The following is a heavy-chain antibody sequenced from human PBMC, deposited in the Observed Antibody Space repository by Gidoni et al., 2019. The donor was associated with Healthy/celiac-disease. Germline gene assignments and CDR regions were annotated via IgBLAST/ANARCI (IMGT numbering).Heavy chain of an antibody. V-gene: IGHV3-73*01. D-gene: IGHD4-17*01. Sequence: EVQLVESGGGLVQPGGSLKLSCAASGFTFSGSAMHWVRQASGKGLEWVGRIRSKANSYATAYAASVKGRFTISRDDSKNTAYLQMNSLKTEDTAVYYCTRPGYGDYYDRDAFDIWGQGTMVTVSS. CDR1: GFTFSGSA. CDR2: IRSKANSYAT. J-gene: IGHJ3*02. CDR3: TRPGYGDYYDRDAFDI.